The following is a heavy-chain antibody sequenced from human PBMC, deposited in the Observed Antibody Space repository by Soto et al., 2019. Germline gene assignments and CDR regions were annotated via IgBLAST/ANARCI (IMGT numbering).Heavy chain of an antibody. Sequence: QVQLVQSGAEVKKPVASVKVSCKASGYTFTSYGISWVRQAPGQGLEWRGWISAYNCNTNDAQQLQGRVIMTTDTSTSTAYMELRSLSSDDTAVYYCARDAPPEDYWGQGTLVTVSS. CDR2: ISAYNCNT. CDR1: GYTFTSYG. CDR3: ARDAPPEDY. V-gene: IGHV1-18*01. J-gene: IGHJ4*02.